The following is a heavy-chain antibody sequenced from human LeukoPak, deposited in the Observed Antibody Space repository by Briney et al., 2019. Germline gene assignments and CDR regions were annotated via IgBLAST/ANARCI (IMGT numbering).Heavy chain of an antibody. CDR2: IYYSGST. Sequence: PSETLSLTCTASGGSISSYYWSWIRQPPGKGLEWIGYIYYSGSTNYNPSLKSRVTISVDTSKNQCSLKPSSVTAADTAMYYCARRVRGVNDAFDIWGQGTMVTVSS. CDR3: ARRVRGVNDAFDI. V-gene: IGHV4-59*08. J-gene: IGHJ3*02. D-gene: IGHD3-10*01. CDR1: GGSISSYY.